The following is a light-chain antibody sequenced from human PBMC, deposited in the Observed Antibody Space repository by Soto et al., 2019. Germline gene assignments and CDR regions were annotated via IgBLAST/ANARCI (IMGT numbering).Light chain of an antibody. CDR3: QQYNSYPYT. J-gene: IGKJ2*01. CDR1: QSISSW. Sequence: DIQMTQTPSTLSASVGDRVTITCRASQSISSWLAWYQQKPGKAPKLLIYKASSLESGVPSRFSGSGSGTEFTLTISSLQPDDFATYYCQQYNSYPYTFGQGTKLEIK. V-gene: IGKV1-5*03. CDR2: KAS.